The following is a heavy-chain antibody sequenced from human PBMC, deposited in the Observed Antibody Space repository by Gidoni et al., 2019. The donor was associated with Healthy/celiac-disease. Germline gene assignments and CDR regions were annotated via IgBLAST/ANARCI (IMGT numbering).Heavy chain of an antibody. D-gene: IGHD2-15*01. CDR1: VFTFAVFA. V-gene: IGHV3-43D*03. CDR3: AKNREGLGCSGGSCYSHRSHYHYYGMDV. CDR2: ISWDGGST. Sequence: EVQLVESGGVVVQPGGSLRLSCAASVFTFAVFAMHWVRQAPGECLEWVSLISWDGGSTYYADSVKGRFTISRDNSKNSLYLQMNSLRAEDTAVYYCAKNREGLGCSGGSCYSHRSHYHYYGMDVWGQGTTVTVSS. J-gene: IGHJ6*02.